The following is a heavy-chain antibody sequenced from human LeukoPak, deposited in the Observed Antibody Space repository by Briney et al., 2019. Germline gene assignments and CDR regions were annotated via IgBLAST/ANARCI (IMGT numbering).Heavy chain of an antibody. V-gene: IGHV3-15*01. CDR2: IKSKTDGGTT. CDR3: TTDSYYYSGYDFDY. Sequence: GGSLRLSCAASGFTFSNAWMSWVRQAPGKGLEWGGRIKSKTDGGTTDYAAPVKGRFTISRDDSKNTLYLQMNSLKTEDTAVYYCTTDSYYYSGYDFDYWGQGTLVTVSS. CDR1: GFTFSNAW. D-gene: IGHD5-12*01. J-gene: IGHJ4*02.